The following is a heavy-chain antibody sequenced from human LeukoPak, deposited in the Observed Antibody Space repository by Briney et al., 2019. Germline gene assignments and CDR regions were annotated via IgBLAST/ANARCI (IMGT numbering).Heavy chain of an antibody. D-gene: IGHD6-13*01. V-gene: IGHV1-2*02. J-gene: IGHJ4*02. CDR1: GYTFTGYY. CDR3: ARARRIAAAGLYYFDY. CDR2: IDPNSGGT. Sequence: ASVKVSCKASGYTFTGYYMHWVRQAPGQGLEWMGWIDPNSGGTNYAQKFQGRVTMTRDTSISTAYMELGRLRSDDTAVYYCARARRIAAAGLYYFDYWGQGTLVTVSS.